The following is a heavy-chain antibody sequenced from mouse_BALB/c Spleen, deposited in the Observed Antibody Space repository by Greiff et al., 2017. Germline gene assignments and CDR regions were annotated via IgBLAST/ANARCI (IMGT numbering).Heavy chain of an antibody. CDR3: ARSGWLLPFAY. Sequence: QVQLQQPGAELVKPRASVKLSCKASGYTFTSYYMYWVKQRPGQGLEWIGGINPSNGGTNFNEKFKSKATLTVDKSSSTAYMQLSSLTSEDSAVYYCARSGWLLPFAYWGQGTLVTVSA. CDR1: GYTFTSYY. V-gene: IGHV1S81*02. D-gene: IGHD2-3*01. J-gene: IGHJ3*01. CDR2: INPSNGGT.